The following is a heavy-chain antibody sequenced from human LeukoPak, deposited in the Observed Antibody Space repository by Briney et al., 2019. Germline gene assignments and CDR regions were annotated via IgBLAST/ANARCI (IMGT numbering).Heavy chain of an antibody. CDR3: ARGGVIVVVPAAPTGYFDF. J-gene: IGHJ4*02. CDR2: IIPVFGTA. Sequence: GASVKVSCKTSGGTFSSYTITWVRQAPGEGLEWMGDIIPVFGTANYARKFQGRVTITADESTSTAYLELSSLRSEDTAVYFCARGGVIVVVPAAPTGYFDFWGQGTLDTVSS. D-gene: IGHD2-2*01. V-gene: IGHV1-69*13. CDR1: GGTFSSYT.